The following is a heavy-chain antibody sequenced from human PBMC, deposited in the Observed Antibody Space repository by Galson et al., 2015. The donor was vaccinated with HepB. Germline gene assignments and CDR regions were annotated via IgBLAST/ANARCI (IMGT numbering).Heavy chain of an antibody. V-gene: IGHV4-59*01. J-gene: IGHJ4*02. CDR3: ARGGGRGGPSDY. CDR2: INYSGST. Sequence: SETLSLTCTVSGGSITSNYWSWMRQPPGKGLEWLGYINYSGSTNYNPSLKSRLTISVDTSNNQFSLMLSSVTTADTAVYYFARGGGRGGPSDYWGQGTLVTVSS. D-gene: IGHD2-15*01. CDR1: GGSITSNY.